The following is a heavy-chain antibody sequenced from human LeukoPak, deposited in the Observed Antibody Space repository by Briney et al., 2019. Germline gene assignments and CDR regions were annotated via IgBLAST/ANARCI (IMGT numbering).Heavy chain of an antibody. J-gene: IGHJ3*02. CDR2: IYSGGST. CDR3: AREISRTGAFDI. CDR1: GFTVSSNY. Sequence: GGSLRLASAASGFTVSSNYMSWVRQAPGKGLEWVSVIYSGGSTYYADSVKGRFTISRDNSKNTLYLQMNSLRAGDTAVCYCAREISRTGAFDIWGQETMVTVSS. D-gene: IGHD3-3*02. V-gene: IGHV3-53*05.